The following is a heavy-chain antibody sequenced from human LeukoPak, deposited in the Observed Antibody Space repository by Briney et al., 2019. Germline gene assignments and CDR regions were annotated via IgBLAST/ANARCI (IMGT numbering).Heavy chain of an antibody. CDR3: ARESHDGIAAAGTTG. CDR2: IYTSGST. V-gene: IGHV4-4*07. J-gene: IGHJ4*02. CDR1: GGSISSYY. Sequence: SSETLSLTCTVSGGSISSYYWSWIRQPAGKGLEWIGRIYTSGSTNYNPSLKSRVTISVDTSKNQFSLKLSSVTAADTAVYYCARESHDGIAAAGTTGWGQGTLVTVSS. D-gene: IGHD6-13*01.